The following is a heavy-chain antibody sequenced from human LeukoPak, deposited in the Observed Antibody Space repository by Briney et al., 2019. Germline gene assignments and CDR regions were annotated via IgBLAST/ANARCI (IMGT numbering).Heavy chain of an antibody. J-gene: IGHJ4*02. Sequence: SVKVSCKASGGTFSSYAISWVRQAPGQGLEWMEGIIPIFGTANYAQKFQGRVTITADESTSTAYMELSSLRSEDTAVYYCARYNGGFGELGFAYWGQGTLVTVSS. CDR3: ARYNGGFGELGFAY. CDR2: IIPIFGTA. V-gene: IGHV1-69*01. CDR1: GGTFSSYA. D-gene: IGHD3-10*01.